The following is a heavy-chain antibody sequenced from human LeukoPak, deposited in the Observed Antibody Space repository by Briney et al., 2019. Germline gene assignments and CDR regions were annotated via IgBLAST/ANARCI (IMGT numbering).Heavy chain of an antibody. D-gene: IGHD3-16*02. Sequence: GGSLRLSCAASGFTFSSYTMNWVRQAPGKGLEWVSSISSSNYIYYADSVKGRFTISRDNAKNSLHLQMHSLRAEDTAVYYCARDREGDYIWGSYRPDWFDPLGPGNPGHRLV. CDR3: ARDREGDYIWGSYRPDWFDP. CDR2: ISSSNYI. V-gene: IGHV3-21*01. J-gene: IGHJ5*02. CDR1: GFTFSSYT.